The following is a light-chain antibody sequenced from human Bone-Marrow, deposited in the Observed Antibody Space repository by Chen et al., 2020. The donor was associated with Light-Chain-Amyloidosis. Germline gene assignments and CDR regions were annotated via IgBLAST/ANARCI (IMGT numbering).Light chain of an antibody. J-gene: IGLJ2*01. V-gene: IGLV3-25*03. CDR1: DLPTKY. Sequence: SYELPQPPSVSVSPGPTASITCSGDDLPTKYAYWYQQKPGQAPVLVIHRDTERPSGISERLSGSSSGTTATLTISGVQAEDEADYHCQSADSSGTDEVIFGGGTKLTVL. CDR3: QSADSSGTDEVI. CDR2: RDT.